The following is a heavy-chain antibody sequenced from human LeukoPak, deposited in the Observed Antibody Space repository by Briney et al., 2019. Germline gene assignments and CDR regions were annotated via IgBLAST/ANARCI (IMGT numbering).Heavy chain of an antibody. CDR1: GVSFSNDY. D-gene: IGHD2-21*01. CDR2: VYHTGKT. Sequence: SETLSLTCTVSGVSFSNDYWSWIRQAPGKGLEWIGYVYHTGKTNYNPALNSRLSMSVDTSKNQFFLKMTSVTATDTALYYCARASEGIGYFDFWGQGALVTVSS. CDR3: ARASEGIGYFDF. J-gene: IGHJ4*02. V-gene: IGHV4-59*01.